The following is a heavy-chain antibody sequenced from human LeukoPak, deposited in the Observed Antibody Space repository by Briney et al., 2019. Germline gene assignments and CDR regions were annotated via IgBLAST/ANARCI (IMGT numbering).Heavy chain of an antibody. CDR2: INHSGST. CDR1: GGSFSGYY. Sequence: SETLSLTCAVYGGSFSGYYWSWIRQPPGKGLEWIGEINHSGSTNYNPSLKSRVTISVDTSKNQFSLKLSSVTAADTAVYYCARVSLGWTTGYSYGPYDYWGQGTLVTVSS. V-gene: IGHV4-34*01. J-gene: IGHJ4*02. D-gene: IGHD5-18*01. CDR3: ARVSLGWTTGYSYGPYDY.